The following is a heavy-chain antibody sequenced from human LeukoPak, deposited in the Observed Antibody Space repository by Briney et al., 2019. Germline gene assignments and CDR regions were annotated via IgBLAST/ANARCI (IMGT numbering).Heavy chain of an antibody. CDR2: ISSSGATI. CDR1: GFTFSSYE. V-gene: IGHV3-48*03. D-gene: IGHD6-13*01. Sequence: GGSLRLSCAASGFTFSSYEMNWVRQAPGKGLEWVSYISSSGATIYFADSVKGRFTISRDNAKNSLYLQMNSLRAEDTAVYYCARGLDSSSWYYYYYYMDVWGKGTTVTISS. CDR3: ARGLDSSSWYYYYYYMDV. J-gene: IGHJ6*03.